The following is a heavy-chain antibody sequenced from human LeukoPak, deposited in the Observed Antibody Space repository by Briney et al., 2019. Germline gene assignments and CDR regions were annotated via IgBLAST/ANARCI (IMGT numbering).Heavy chain of an antibody. D-gene: IGHD3-3*01. J-gene: IGHJ5*02. CDR1: GYTFTSYG. V-gene: IGHV1-18*01. Sequence: ASVKVSCKASGYTFTSYGVTWVRQAPGLGLEWMGWISAYRGDTKYAQKFQGRVTMTTDTSTSTAYMELRSLRSDDTAVYYCARESATWSDFDPWGQGTLVTVSS. CDR3: ARESATWSDFDP. CDR2: ISAYRGDT.